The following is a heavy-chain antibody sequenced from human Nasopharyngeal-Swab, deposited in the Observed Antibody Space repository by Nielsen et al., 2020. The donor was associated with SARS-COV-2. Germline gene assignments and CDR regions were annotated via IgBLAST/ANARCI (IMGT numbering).Heavy chain of an antibody. V-gene: IGHV3-30*18. J-gene: IGHJ1*01. D-gene: IGHD2-21*02. Sequence: GGSLRLSCAASGFTFSSYGMHWVRQAPGRGLEWVAVISYDGINKYYADSVKGRFTISRDNSKNTLYLQMNSLRVDDTAVYYCAKDPSIVVVTAEYFQHWGQGTLVTVSS. CDR3: AKDPSIVVVTAEYFQH. CDR1: GFTFSSYG. CDR2: ISYDGINK.